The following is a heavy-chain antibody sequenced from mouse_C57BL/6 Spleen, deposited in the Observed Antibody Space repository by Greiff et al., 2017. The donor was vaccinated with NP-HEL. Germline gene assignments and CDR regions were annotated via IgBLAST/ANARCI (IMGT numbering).Heavy chain of an antibody. CDR1: GYTFTSYW. J-gene: IGHJ3*01. V-gene: IGHV1-52*01. CDR3: ARRSSGTWFAY. CDR2: IDPSDSET. D-gene: IGHD3-2*02. Sequence: VQLQQPGAELVRPGSSVKLSCKASGYTFTSYWMHWVKQRPIQGLEWIGNIDPSDSETHYNQKFKDKATLTVDKSSSTAYMQLSSLTSEDSAVYYCARRSSGTWFAYWGLGTLVTVSA.